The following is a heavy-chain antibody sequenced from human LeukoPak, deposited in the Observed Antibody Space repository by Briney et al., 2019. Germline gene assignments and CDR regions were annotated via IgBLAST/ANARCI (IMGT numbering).Heavy chain of an antibody. J-gene: IGHJ4*02. CDR2: ISGSGGNT. CDR3: ARRRDSSDGKDFDY. Sequence: GGSLRLSCAASGFTFSSYAMSWVRQAPGKGLEWVSAISGSGGNTDCAGSVKGRFTISRDNSKNTLYLQMISLRAEDTAVYYCARRRDSSDGKDFDYWGQGTLVTVSS. V-gene: IGHV3-23*01. CDR1: GFTFSSYA. D-gene: IGHD3-22*01.